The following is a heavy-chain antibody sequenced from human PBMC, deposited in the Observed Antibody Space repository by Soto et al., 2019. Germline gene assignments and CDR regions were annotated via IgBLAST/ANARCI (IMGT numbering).Heavy chain of an antibody. J-gene: IGHJ4*02. Sequence: SVKVSCKAAGGTLSSYAISWVRQAPGQGLEWMGGIIPIFGTANYAQKFQGRVTITADESTSTAYMELSSLRSEDTAVYYCAREGAGSTSTADYWGQGTLVTVSS. D-gene: IGHD2-2*01. CDR3: AREGAGSTSTADY. V-gene: IGHV1-69*13. CDR2: IIPIFGTA. CDR1: GGTLSSYA.